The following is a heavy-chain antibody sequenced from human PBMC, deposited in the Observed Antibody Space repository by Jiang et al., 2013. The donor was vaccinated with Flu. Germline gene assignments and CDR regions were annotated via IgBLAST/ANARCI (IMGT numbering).Heavy chain of an antibody. CDR3: ARVIGSQTGEDAFDI. V-gene: IGHV3-48*03. J-gene: IGHJ3*02. D-gene: IGHD7-27*01. CDR1: GFTFSSYE. CDR2: ISSSGSTI. Sequence: VQLLESGGGLVQPGGSLRLSCAASGFTFSSYEMNWVRQAPGKGLEWVSYISSSGSTIYYADSVKGRFTISRDNAKNSLYLQMNSLRAEDTAVYYCARVIGSQTGEDAFDIWGQGTMVTVSS.